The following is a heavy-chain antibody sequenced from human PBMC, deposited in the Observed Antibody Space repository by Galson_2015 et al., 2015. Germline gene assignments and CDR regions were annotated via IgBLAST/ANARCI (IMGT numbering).Heavy chain of an antibody. CDR3: AREVHYYDSSGYSDY. V-gene: IGHV3-30-3*01. CDR2: ISYDGSNK. D-gene: IGHD3-22*01. CDR1: GFTFSSYA. Sequence: SLRLSCAASGFTFSSYAMHWVRQAPGKGLEWVAVISYDGSNKYYADSVKGRFTISRDNSKHTLYLQMNSLRAEDTAVYYCAREVHYYDSSGYSDYWGQGALVTVSS. J-gene: IGHJ4*02.